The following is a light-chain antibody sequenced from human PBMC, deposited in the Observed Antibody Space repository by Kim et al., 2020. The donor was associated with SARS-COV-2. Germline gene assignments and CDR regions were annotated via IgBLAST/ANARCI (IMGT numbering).Light chain of an antibody. CDR1: QDISNY. Sequence: DIQMTQSPSSLSASVGDRVTITCQASQDISNYLNWYQQKPGKAPKLLIYDASNLETGVPSRFSGSGSGTDFTFTISSLQPEDIATYYCQQSYGVPYTFGQGTKLDI. CDR2: DAS. J-gene: IGKJ2*01. CDR3: QQSYGVPYT. V-gene: IGKV1-33*01.